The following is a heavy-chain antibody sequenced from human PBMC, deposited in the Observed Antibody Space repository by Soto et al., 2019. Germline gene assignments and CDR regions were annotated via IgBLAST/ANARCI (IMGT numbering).Heavy chain of an antibody. Sequence: PGGSLRLSCAASGYTFSDYYMSWIRQAPGKGLEWISYIDTSSTKIYYADSVKGRFTISRDNAKNSLYLEMNSLRDEDTAVYYCASHYDMWRGYLSPVDYWGQGTLVTVSS. CDR2: IDTSSTKI. J-gene: IGHJ4*02. D-gene: IGHD3-3*01. CDR1: GYTFSDYY. CDR3: ASHYDMWRGYLSPVDY. V-gene: IGHV3-11*01.